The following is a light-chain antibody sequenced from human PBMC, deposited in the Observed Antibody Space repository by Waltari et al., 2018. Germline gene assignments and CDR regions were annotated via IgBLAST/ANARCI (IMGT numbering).Light chain of an antibody. Sequence: DIQMTQSPSTLSASVGDRVTFTCRASESIGSSLAWYQQKSGKAPKLLIYHASTFEGGVPSRFSGSGSGTDFTLTISSLQPDDFATYFCQQYYTYSLWAFGQGTKVETK. CDR3: QQYYTYSLWA. J-gene: IGKJ1*01. CDR1: ESIGSS. V-gene: IGKV1-5*01. CDR2: HAS.